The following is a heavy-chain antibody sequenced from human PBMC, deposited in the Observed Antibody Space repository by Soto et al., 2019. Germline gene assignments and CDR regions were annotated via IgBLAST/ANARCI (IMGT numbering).Heavy chain of an antibody. CDR2: IYYSGST. D-gene: IGHD2-2*01. J-gene: IGHJ4*03. CDR3: ARPPDQLLSVWFRP. CDR1: GRSISSSSYY. V-gene: IGHV4-39*01. Sequence: SETLSLTCTVSGRSISSSSYYWGWIRQPPGNALEWIGSIYYSGSTYYNPSLKSRVTISVDTSKNQFSLKLSSVTAADPAVYYCARPPDQLLSVWFRPRGPGTPVPLS.